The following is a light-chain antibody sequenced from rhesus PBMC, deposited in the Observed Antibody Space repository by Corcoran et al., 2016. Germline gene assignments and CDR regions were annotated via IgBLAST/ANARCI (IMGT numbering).Light chain of an antibody. V-gene: IGKV3S9*01. J-gene: IGKJ4*01. CDR3: QQYNNWNT. CDR2: GAS. CDR1: QSVSSY. Sequence: EIVMTQSPATLSLSPGERATLSCRASQSVSSYVAWYQQKPEQAPRLLIDGASSRATGIPDRFSGRGSGTDFTLIISSLEPEDVGVYYCQQYNNWNTFGGGTKVEIK.